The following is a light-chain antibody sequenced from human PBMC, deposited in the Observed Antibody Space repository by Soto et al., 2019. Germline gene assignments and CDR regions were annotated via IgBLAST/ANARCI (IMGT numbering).Light chain of an antibody. CDR3: QQYNNYPIT. J-gene: IGKJ5*01. V-gene: IGKV1D-13*01. CDR2: DAS. Sequence: IQMTQSPSSLSASVGGRVTITCRASQSVGNYLNWYQQKPGKAPKLLIYDASSLESGVPSKFSGRGSGTDFTLTISRLQPEDFATYYCQQYNNYPITFGRGTKLDIK. CDR1: QSVGNY.